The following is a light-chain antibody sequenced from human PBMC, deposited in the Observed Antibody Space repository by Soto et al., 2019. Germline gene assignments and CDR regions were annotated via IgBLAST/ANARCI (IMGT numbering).Light chain of an antibody. Sequence: QSALTQPASVSGSPGQSITISCTGTSSDVGSYNLVSWYQQHPGKATKLMIYEGSKRPSGVSNRFSGPKSGNTASLTISGLQAADEADYYCCSYAGSSTYVFGTGTKLTVL. CDR2: EGS. CDR1: SSDVGSYNL. CDR3: CSYAGSSTYV. J-gene: IGLJ1*01. V-gene: IGLV2-23*01.